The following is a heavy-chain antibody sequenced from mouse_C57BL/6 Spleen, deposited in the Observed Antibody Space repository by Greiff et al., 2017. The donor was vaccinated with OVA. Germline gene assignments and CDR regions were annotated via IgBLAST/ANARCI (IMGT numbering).Heavy chain of an antibody. V-gene: IGHV1-80*01. D-gene: IGHD4-1*01. CDR3: RRGWDDYFDY. J-gene: IGHJ2*01. CDR2: IYPGDGDT. Sequence: QVQLQQSGAELVKPGASVKMSCKASGYAFSSYWMNWVKQRPGKGLEWIGQIYPGDGDTNYNGKFKGKATLTADKSSSTAYMQLSSMTSEDSAVYFCRRGWDDYFDYWGQGTTLTVSS. CDR1: GYAFSSYW.